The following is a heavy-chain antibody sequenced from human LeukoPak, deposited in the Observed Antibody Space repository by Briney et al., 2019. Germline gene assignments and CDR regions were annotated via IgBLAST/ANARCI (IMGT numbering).Heavy chain of an antibody. CDR3: AREPSSGWYRGAFDI. J-gene: IGHJ3*02. D-gene: IGHD6-19*01. V-gene: IGHV4-30-4*02. Sequence: SETLSLTCTVSGGSISSGDYYWSWIRQPPGKGLEWIGYIYYSGSTYYNPSLKSRVTISVDTSKNQFSLKLSSVTAADTAVYYCAREPSSGWYRGAFDIWGQGTMVTVSS. CDR1: GGSISSGDYY. CDR2: IYYSGST.